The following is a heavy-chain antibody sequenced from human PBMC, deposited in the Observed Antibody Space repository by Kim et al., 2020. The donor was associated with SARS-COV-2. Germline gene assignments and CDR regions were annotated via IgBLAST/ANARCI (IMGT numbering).Heavy chain of an antibody. CDR3: ARADLT. V-gene: IGHV3-23*01. CDR2: TT. D-gene: IGHD3-10*01. J-gene: IGHJ6*02. Sequence: TTYSEESGKGRFTVSRDNSKNTLFLQMHSLRAEDTAVYYCARADLTWGQGTTVTVSS.